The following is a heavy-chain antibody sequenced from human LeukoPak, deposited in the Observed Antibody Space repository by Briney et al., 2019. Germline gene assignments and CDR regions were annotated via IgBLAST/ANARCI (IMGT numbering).Heavy chain of an antibody. CDR1: GFTFSSYG. J-gene: IGHJ4*02. CDR3: GKVALQWLWGNFDY. D-gene: IGHD6-19*01. CDR2: ISYDGSNK. V-gene: IGHV3-30*18. Sequence: PGGYLRLSCAASGFTFSSYGMHWVRQAPGKGLEWVAVISYDGSNKYYADSVKGRFIISRDNSKNTLYLQMNSLRANDTSEYYCGKVALQWLWGNFDYWGQGTLVTVSS.